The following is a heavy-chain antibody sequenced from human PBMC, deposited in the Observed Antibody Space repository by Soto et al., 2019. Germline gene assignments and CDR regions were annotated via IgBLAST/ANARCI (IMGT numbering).Heavy chain of an antibody. CDR3: ARDSGSPILNFDN. CDR2: SSYDGRET. J-gene: IGHJ4*02. V-gene: IGHV3-30*03. CDR1: DFDFSSYG. D-gene: IGHD3-10*01. Sequence: PGGSLRLSCAASDFDFSSYGIHWVRQAPGKGLEWVAASSYDGRETFYADSAKGRFTVSKEMSKNTAFLQMNALRHEDTAVYFCARDSGSPILNFDNWGQGTPVTVS.